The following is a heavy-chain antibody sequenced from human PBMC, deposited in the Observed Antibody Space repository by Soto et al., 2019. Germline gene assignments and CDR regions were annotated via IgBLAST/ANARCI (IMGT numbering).Heavy chain of an antibody. J-gene: IGHJ4*02. Sequence: QVQLVQSGAEVKRPGASVKVSCKASGYTFTFYYMHWVRQAPGQGLEWMGIINPSGGSTSFAQKFQDRVTLTRDTSTSTVYMELRSLRSEDTAVYYCARPYSSSWYYCDYWGQGTLVTVSS. V-gene: IGHV1-46*03. D-gene: IGHD6-13*01. CDR2: INPSGGST. CDR3: ARPYSSSWYYCDY. CDR1: GYTFTFYY.